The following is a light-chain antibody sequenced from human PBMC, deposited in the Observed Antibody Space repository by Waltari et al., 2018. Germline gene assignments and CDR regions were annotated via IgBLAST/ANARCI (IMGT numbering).Light chain of an antibody. V-gene: IGLV1-51*02. CDR3: GTWDSSLSGAV. J-gene: IGLJ7*01. CDR1: SSNIGNNY. Sequence: QSVLTQPPSVSAAPGQRVTIFCSGGSSNIGNNYVSWYRQLPGTAPKLLIYEDNERPSGIPDRFSGSKSGTSATLDSTGRQAGDEADYYCGTWDSSLSGAVFGGGTHLTVL. CDR2: EDN.